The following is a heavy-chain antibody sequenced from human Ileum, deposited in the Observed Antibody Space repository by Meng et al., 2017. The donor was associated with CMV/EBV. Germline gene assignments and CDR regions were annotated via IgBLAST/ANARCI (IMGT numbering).Heavy chain of an antibody. CDR3: ARGVLTGDLFDY. CDR1: GFTFSRYS. Sequence: CAASGFTFSRYSMNWVRQAPGKGLEWVSSISSSSSYIYYADSVKGRFTISRDNAKNSLYLQMNSLRAEDTAVYYCARGVLTGDLFDYWGQGTLVTVSS. J-gene: IGHJ4*02. V-gene: IGHV3-21*01. D-gene: IGHD7-27*01. CDR2: ISSSSSYI.